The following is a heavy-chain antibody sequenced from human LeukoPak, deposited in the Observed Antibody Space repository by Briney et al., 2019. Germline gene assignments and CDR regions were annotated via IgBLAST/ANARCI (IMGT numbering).Heavy chain of an antibody. V-gene: IGHV3-30*02. CDR2: IRYDGSNR. CDR3: AKRPPGSGLDY. D-gene: IGHD3-10*01. J-gene: IGHJ4*02. CDR1: GFTFSSYD. Sequence: PGGSLRLSCAASGFTFSSYDMHWVRQAPGKGLEWAAFIRYDGSNRNYADSVQGRFTISGDNSKNTLYLQMTSLRAEDTAVYYCAKRPPGSGLDYWGQGTLVTVSS.